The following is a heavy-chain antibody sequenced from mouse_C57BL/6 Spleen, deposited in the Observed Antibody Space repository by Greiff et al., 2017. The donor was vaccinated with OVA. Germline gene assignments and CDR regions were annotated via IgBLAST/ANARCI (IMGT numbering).Heavy chain of an antibody. J-gene: IGHJ2*01. Sequence: QVQLQQSGAELVRPGASVTLSCKASGYTFTDYEMHWVKQTPVHGLEWIGAIDPETGGTAYNQKFKGKAILTADKSSSTAYMELRSLTSEDSAVYYCTREGISYGNQGYFDYWGQGTTLTVSS. CDR2: IDPETGGT. D-gene: IGHD2-1*01. CDR1: GYTFTDYE. CDR3: TREGISYGNQGYFDY. V-gene: IGHV1-15*01.